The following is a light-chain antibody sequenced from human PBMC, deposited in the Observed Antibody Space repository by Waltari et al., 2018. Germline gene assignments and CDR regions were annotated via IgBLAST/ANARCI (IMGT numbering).Light chain of an antibody. V-gene: IGLV3-21*04. Sequence: YVLTQPPSVSVDPGKTARLTCGGDNIGSKSVNWYQQKPGTAPVLVRFYDSDRPSELPERFSGSNSGNTATLTISWVEAGDEADYHCQVWDDVTDSGVFGGGTKLTVL. CDR3: QVWDDVTDSGV. CDR1: NIGSKS. CDR2: YDS. J-gene: IGLJ3*02.